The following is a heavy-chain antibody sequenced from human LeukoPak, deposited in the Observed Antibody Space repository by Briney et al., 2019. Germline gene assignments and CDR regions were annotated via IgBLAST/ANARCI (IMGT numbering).Heavy chain of an antibody. CDR1: GGSFSGHY. V-gene: IGHV4-34*01. CDR2: INHSGST. J-gene: IGHJ6*03. CDR3: ARDYYYMDV. Sequence: SETLSLTCAVYGGSFSGHYWSWIRQPPGKGLEWIGEINHSGSTNYNPSLKSRVTISVDTSKNQFSLKLSSVTAADTAVYYCARDYYYMDVWGKGTTVTVSS.